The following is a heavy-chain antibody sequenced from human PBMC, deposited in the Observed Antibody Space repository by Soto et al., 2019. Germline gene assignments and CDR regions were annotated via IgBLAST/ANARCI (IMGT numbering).Heavy chain of an antibody. CDR2: TNSDGSSV. Sequence: EVQLVESGGGLVQPGGSLRLSCAASGFTLSDNWIHWVRRVPGKGLAWVSRTNSDGSSVTYADSVKGRFTLSRDNAKYTWFLQMDSLRVEDTAMYYCVRAPEQRPFDYWSQGTLVTVSS. CDR3: VRAPEQRPFDY. D-gene: IGHD6-25*01. V-gene: IGHV3-74*03. J-gene: IGHJ4*02. CDR1: GFTLSDNW.